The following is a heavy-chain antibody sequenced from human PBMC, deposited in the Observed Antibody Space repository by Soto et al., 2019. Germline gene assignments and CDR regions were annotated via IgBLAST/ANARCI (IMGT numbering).Heavy chain of an antibody. CDR2: VNGVGDIT. J-gene: IGHJ3*01. CDR1: GFTFSTYA. D-gene: IGHD3-22*01. Sequence: GVSLRLSCAASGFTFSTYAMSWVRQAPGNALEWVSAVNGVGDITYYADSVKGRFTISRDNSENTLFLQMNGLRVEDTAVYYCARSPRYYERPLKWGQETMVTVSS. V-gene: IGHV3-23*01. CDR3: ARSPRYYERPLK.